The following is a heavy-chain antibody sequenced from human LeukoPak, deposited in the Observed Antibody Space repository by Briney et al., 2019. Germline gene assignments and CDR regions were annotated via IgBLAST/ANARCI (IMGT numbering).Heavy chain of an antibody. D-gene: IGHD4-23*01. CDR3: ARAPERTPTSWFDP. Sequence: ASVKVSCKASGYTFTSYGISWVRQAPGQGLEWMGWISAYNGDTNYAQKLQGRVTMTTDTSTSTAYMELRSLRSDDTAVYYCARAPERTPTSWFDPWGQGTLVTVSS. V-gene: IGHV1-18*01. CDR2: ISAYNGDT. J-gene: IGHJ5*02. CDR1: GYTFTSYG.